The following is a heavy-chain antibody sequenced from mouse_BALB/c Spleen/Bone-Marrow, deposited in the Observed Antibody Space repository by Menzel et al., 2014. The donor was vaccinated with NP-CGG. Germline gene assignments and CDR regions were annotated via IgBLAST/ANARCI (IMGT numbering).Heavy chain of an antibody. CDR3: ARPPYYYGSRPYWYFDV. J-gene: IGHJ1*01. D-gene: IGHD1-1*01. V-gene: IGHV1-84*02. CDR1: GYTFTDYC. Sequence: QVQLQQSGPELVKPGASVKISCKASGYTFTDYCINWVKQKPGQGLEWIGWIYPGSGNTQYNEKFKGKATLTVDTPSNTAYMQLSSLTSEGTAVYFCARPPYYYGSRPYWYFDVWGAGTTVTVSS. CDR2: IYPGSGNT.